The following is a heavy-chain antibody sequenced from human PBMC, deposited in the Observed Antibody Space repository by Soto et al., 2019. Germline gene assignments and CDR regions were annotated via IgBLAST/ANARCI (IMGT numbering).Heavy chain of an antibody. J-gene: IGHJ5*02. Sequence: QSQTLSLTCAISGDSVSSNSAAWNWIRQSPSRGLEWLGRTYYRSKWYNDYAVSVKSRITINPDTSKNQFSLQLNSVTPEDTAVYYCAREGGYRYNWNYWFDPWGQGTLVTVSS. CDR2: TYYRSKWYN. V-gene: IGHV6-1*01. CDR3: AREGGYRYNWNYWFDP. CDR1: GDSVSSNSAA. D-gene: IGHD1-7*01.